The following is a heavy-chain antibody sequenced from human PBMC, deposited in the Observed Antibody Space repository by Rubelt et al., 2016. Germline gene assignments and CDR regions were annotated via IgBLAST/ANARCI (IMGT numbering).Heavy chain of an antibody. CDR2: MNPNSGGT. D-gene: IGHD4-17*01. CDR3: ARKSYGDTGYYFDY. J-gene: IGHJ4*02. Sequence: QVQLVQSGTEVKKPGASVKVSCKASGYTFTGYYMHWVRQAPGQGLEWMGWMNPNSGGTNYAQRLQGRVTSTRDTSISSAYMELSSLRAEDAAVYYCARKSYGDTGYYFDYWGQGTLVTVSS. V-gene: IGHV1-2*01. CDR1: GYTFTGYY.